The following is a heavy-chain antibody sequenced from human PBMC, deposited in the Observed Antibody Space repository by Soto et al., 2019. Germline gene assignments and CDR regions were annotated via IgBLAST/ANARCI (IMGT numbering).Heavy chain of an antibody. CDR3: AKDRFMTTVTTGGFWVYWYFDL. D-gene: IGHD4-17*01. V-gene: IGHV3-23*01. Sequence: GGSLRLSCAASGFTFSSYAMSWVRQAPGKGLEWVSAISGSGGSTYYADSVKGRFTISRDNSKNTLYLQMNSLRAEDTAVYYCAKDRFMTTVTTGGFWVYWYFDLWGRGTLVTVSS. CDR2: ISGSGGST. J-gene: IGHJ2*01. CDR1: GFTFSSYA.